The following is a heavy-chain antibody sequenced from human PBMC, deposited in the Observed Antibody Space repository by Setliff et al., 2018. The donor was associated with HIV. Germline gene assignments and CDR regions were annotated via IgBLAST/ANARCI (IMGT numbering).Heavy chain of an antibody. CDR1: GDTFTGYY. CDR3: ARDRLSYNFYYYGMDV. J-gene: IGHJ6*02. Sequence: ASVKVSCKAPGDTFTGYYMHWVRQAPGQGLEWMGWINPNSGGTNYAQKFQGRVIMTRDTSISTAYMQLSRLRSNDTAVYYCARDRLSYNFYYYGMDVWGQGTKVTVSS. CDR2: INPNSGGT. D-gene: IGHD1-26*01. V-gene: IGHV1-2*02.